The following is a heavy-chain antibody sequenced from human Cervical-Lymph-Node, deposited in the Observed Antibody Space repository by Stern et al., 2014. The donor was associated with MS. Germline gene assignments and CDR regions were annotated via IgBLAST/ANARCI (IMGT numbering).Heavy chain of an antibody. CDR2: IYTDDSA. Sequence: VQLEESGGGLIQPGGSLRLSCAAPGFTVSNNYMSWVRQAPGKGLEWVSLIYTDDSAYSAGSVKGRFTISRDSSKNKLFLQMNSLRAEDTAVYYCARAIFGVNTAAMAPDAFDTWGQGTMVTVSS. V-gene: IGHV3-53*01. J-gene: IGHJ3*02. CDR3: ARAIFGVNTAAMAPDAFDT. D-gene: IGHD3-3*01. CDR1: GFTVSNNY.